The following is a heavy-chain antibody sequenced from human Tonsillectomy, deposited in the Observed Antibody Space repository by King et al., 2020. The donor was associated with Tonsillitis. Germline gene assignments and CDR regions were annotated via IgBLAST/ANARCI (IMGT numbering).Heavy chain of an antibody. CDR3: ARGKGYYDSSGYKL. V-gene: IGHV4-34*01. CDR1: GGSFSGYY. D-gene: IGHD3-22*01. CDR2: INQSGSN. J-gene: IGHJ4*02. Sequence: VQLQQWGAGLLKPSETLALTCAVYGGSFSGYYWSWIRQPPGKGLEWSVEINQSGSNNFNPSLKSRVTISVDTAKNQFSLKLRSVTAAETAVYYCARGKGYYDSSGYKLWGQGTLVTVSS.